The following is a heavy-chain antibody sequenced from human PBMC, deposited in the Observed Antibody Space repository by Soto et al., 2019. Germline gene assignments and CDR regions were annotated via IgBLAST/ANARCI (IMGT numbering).Heavy chain of an antibody. CDR2: TIPIFGTA. Sequence: QVQLVQSGAEVKKPGSSVKVSCKASGGTFSSYAISWVRQAPGQGLEWMGGTIPIFGTANYAQKFQGRVTITAXEXTXTAXMEVSSLRSEDTAVDYCARGVFYYDSSGYYGGFAYWGQGTLVTVSS. D-gene: IGHD3-22*01. J-gene: IGHJ4*02. CDR3: ARGVFYYDSSGYYGGFAY. V-gene: IGHV1-69*12. CDR1: GGTFSSYA.